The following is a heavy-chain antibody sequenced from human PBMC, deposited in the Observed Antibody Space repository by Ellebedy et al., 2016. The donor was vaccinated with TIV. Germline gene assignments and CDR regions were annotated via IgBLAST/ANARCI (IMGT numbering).Heavy chain of an antibody. CDR2: ISASGGST. CDR3: ARWSEDAFDI. CDR1: GFTFSHYG. V-gene: IGHV3-23*01. Sequence: GGSLRLXCAVSGFTFSHYGMRWARQAPGKGLEWVSDISASGGSTYYAKSMRGRLTVSRDNSKNTLYLQMHSLRAGDTAVYYCARWSEDAFDIWGQGTMVIVSS. J-gene: IGHJ3*02.